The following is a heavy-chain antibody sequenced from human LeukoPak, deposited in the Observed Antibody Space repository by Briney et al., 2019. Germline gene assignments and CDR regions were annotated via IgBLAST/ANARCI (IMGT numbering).Heavy chain of an antibody. V-gene: IGHV3-33*01. D-gene: IGHD5-18*01. J-gene: IGHJ4*02. CDR1: GFTFSSYG. CDR2: IWYDGSNK. Sequence: PGGSLRLSCEASGFTFSSYGMHWVRQAPGKGLEWVAVIWYDGSNKYYADSVKGRFTISRDNSKNTLYLQMNSLRAEDTAVYYCARDPDSYGPDYWGQGTLVTVSS. CDR3: ARDPDSYGPDY.